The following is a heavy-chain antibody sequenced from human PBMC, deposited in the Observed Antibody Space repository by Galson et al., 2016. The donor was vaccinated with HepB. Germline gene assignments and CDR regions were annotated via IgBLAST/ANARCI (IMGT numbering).Heavy chain of an antibody. CDR1: GYTFTSYY. CDR2: INPSGGTT. CDR3: AGEDTSTWGFYGMDV. J-gene: IGHJ6*02. V-gene: IGHV1-46*01. Sequence: SVKVSCKASGYTFTSYYIQWVRQAPGQGLEWMGIINPSGGTTTYAQKFQGRLIMARDTSTTTVYMDLSSLRSEDTAVYYCAGEDTSTWGFYGMDVWGQGTTVSVSS. D-gene: IGHD6-13*01.